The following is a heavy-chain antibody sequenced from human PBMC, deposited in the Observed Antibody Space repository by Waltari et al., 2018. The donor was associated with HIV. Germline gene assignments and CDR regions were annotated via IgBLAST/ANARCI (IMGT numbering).Heavy chain of an antibody. J-gene: IGHJ1*01. D-gene: IGHD6-13*01. CDR3: ARVGSWSGPVQN. CDR2: IKSEASST. Sequence: EVQLVESGGDLVQPGGSLRLSCVASGFTFSTYWMHWVHKAPGKWLDGVSRIKSEASSTNYADSVKGRFTISRDNAKNTLYLQMNSLRPEDTAVYYCARVGSWSGPVQNWGQGTLVTVSS. V-gene: IGHV3-74*01. CDR1: GFTFSTYW.